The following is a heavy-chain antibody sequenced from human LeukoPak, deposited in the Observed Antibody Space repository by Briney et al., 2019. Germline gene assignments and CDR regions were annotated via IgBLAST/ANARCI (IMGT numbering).Heavy chain of an antibody. D-gene: IGHD5-24*01. CDR2: IYSGGGT. CDR3: ARARIEMTIIVDWFDP. CDR1: GFTVSNSY. Sequence: GGSLRLSCAASGFTVSNSYISWVRQAPGKGLEWDSVIYSGGGTYYTDSVKGRFTISRDNSKNTLYLQMNSLRVEDTAVYYCARARIEMTIIVDWFDPWGQGTLVTVSS. V-gene: IGHV3-66*02. J-gene: IGHJ5*02.